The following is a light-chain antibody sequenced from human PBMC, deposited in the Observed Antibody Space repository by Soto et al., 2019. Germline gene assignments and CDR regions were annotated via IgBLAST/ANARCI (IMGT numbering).Light chain of an antibody. J-gene: IGKJ1*01. V-gene: IGKV1-6*01. Sequence: IQMTQSPSTLSASVGDRVTITCRASQSISNWLAWYQQKPGKAPQLLIYAASSLQSGVPSRFSGSGPGTDFTLTISSLQPEDFATYYCLQDYNYPWTFGQGTKVDTK. CDR2: AAS. CDR3: LQDYNYPWT. CDR1: QSISNW.